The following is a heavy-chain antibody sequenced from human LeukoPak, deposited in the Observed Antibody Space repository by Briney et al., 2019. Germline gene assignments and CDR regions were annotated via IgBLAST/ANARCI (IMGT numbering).Heavy chain of an antibody. J-gene: IGHJ3*02. D-gene: IGHD3-22*01. V-gene: IGHV1-69*13. CDR3: AGFFYDNSGDAFDI. Sequence: ASVKVSCKASGGSFTFTSHAISWVRQAPGQGLEWVGGLIPIYGSANYAQKFQGRVTITSDESTRTVYMELSSLRPEDSAVYCCAGFFYDNSGDAFDIWGQGTMVTVSS. CDR2: LIPIYGSA. CDR1: GGSFTFTSHA.